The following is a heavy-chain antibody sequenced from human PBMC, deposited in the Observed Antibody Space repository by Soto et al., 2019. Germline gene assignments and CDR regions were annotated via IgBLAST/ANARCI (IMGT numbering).Heavy chain of an antibody. V-gene: IGHV3-66*01. CDR1: GFTVSSNY. D-gene: IGHD2-15*01. J-gene: IGHJ4*02. CDR3: ARAAWINGCYYFDY. Sequence: PGGSLRLSCAASGFTVSSNYMSWVRQAPGKGLEWVSVIYSGGSTYYADSVKGRFTISRDNSKNTLYLQMNSLRAEDTAVYYCARAAWINGCYYFDYWGQGTLVTVSS. CDR2: IYSGGST.